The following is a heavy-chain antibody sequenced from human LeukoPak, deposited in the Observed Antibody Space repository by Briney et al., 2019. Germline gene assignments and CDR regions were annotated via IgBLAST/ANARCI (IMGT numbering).Heavy chain of an antibody. D-gene: IGHD3-10*01. CDR2: IYHSGST. Sequence: SETLSLTCAVSGGSISSGGYSWSWIRQPPGKGLEWIGYIYHSGSTYYNPSLKSRVTISVDRSKNQFSLKLSSVTAADTAVYYCARDYYGSGSYPNWGQGTLVTVPS. CDR1: GGSISSGGYS. J-gene: IGHJ4*02. CDR3: ARDYYGSGSYPN. V-gene: IGHV4-30-2*01.